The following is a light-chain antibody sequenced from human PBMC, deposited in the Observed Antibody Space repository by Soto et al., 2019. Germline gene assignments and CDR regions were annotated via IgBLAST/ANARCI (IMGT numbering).Light chain of an antibody. V-gene: IGLV2-14*01. CDR3: SSYTSSSTLVV. Sequence: QSALTQPASVSGSPGQSITISCTGTSSDVGGYNYVSWYQQHPGKAPKLRIYEVSNRPSGVSNRFSGSKSGNTASLTISGLPAEDEADYYCSSYTSSSTLVVFGGGTKVTVL. J-gene: IGLJ2*01. CDR1: SSDVGGYNY. CDR2: EVS.